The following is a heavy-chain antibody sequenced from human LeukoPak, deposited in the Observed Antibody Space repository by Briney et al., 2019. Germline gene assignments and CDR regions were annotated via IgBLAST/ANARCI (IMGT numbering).Heavy chain of an antibody. D-gene: IGHD1-26*01. CDR2: ISTSGVST. CDR1: GCTFSSHA. V-gene: IGHV3-23*01. CDR3: AKNTSGTYLDY. J-gene: IGHJ4*02. Sequence: PRGSLRLSCAASGCTFSSHAMSWVRQAPGKGLEWVSNISTSGVSTNYADSVKGRFTISRDNSKSMVYLQMNSLRAEDTAVYYCAKNTSGTYLDYWGQGVLVTVSS.